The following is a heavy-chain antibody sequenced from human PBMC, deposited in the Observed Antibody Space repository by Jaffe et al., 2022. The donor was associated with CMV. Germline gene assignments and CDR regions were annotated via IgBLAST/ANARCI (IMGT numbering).Heavy chain of an antibody. Sequence: QVQLVESGGGVVQPGRSLRLSCAASGFTFSSYGMHWVRQAPGKGLEWVAVIWYDGSNKYYADSVKGRFTISRDNSKNTLYLQMNSLRAEDTAVYYCARGGQQLAPDYWGQGTLVTVSS. V-gene: IGHV3-33*01. CDR2: IWYDGSNK. CDR1: GFTFSSYG. CDR3: ARGGQQLAPDY. J-gene: IGHJ4*02. D-gene: IGHD6-13*01.